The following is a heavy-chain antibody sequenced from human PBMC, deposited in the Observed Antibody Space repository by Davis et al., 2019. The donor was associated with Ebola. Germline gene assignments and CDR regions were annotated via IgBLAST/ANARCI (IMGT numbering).Heavy chain of an antibody. V-gene: IGHV4-59*11. Sequence: PSQTLSPTCSLSDASIIVHYWNWSRQPPGQGLEWIGFISGSGRTSYNPSLMVRVTISVHASRNQFSLSLRSVTAADTAMYFCSRFGDGAYWGQGTLDTVSS. CDR3: SRFGDGAY. CDR1: DASIIVHY. J-gene: IGHJ4*02. D-gene: IGHD2-21*02. CDR2: ISGSGRT.